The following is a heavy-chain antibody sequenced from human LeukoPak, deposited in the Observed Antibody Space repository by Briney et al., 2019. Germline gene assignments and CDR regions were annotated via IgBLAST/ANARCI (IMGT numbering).Heavy chain of an antibody. V-gene: IGHV4-39*01. D-gene: IGHD3-22*01. J-gene: IGHJ4*02. Sequence: SETLSLTCTVSGGSISSSSYYWGWIRQPPGKGLEWIGSIYYSGSTYYNPSLKSRVTISVDTSKNQFSLKLSSVTAADTAVYYCATFLTGYYDSSGYYHFYYWGQGTLVTVSS. CDR3: ATFLTGYYDSSGYYHFYY. CDR1: GGSISSSSYY. CDR2: IYYSGST.